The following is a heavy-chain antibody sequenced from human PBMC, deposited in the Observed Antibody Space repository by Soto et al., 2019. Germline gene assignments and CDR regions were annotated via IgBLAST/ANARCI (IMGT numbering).Heavy chain of an antibody. CDR1: GGSISSSNW. CDR3: ATRFDGLGSYGY. Sequence: QVQLQESGPGLVKPSGTLSLTCAVSGGSISSSNWWTWVRQPPGKGLEWIGEIYHSGSTNYIPSLKSRVTISVDKSKNPFSLKLTSVTAADTAVYYCATRFDGLGSYGYWGQGTLVTVSS. V-gene: IGHV4-4*02. D-gene: IGHD3-16*01. CDR2: IYHSGST. J-gene: IGHJ4*02.